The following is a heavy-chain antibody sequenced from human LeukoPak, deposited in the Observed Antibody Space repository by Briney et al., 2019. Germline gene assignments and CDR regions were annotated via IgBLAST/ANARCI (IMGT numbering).Heavy chain of an antibody. Sequence: PGGSLRLSCAVSEFSYWMSWVRQAPGKGLEWVASIKEGGSERYYGDSVKGRFTISSDNTKNALYLQMNTLRAEDTAVYYCATEDGDSGSFYFDHWGQGTLVTVSS. CDR3: ATEDGDSGSFYFDH. CDR2: IKEGGSER. J-gene: IGHJ4*02. V-gene: IGHV3-7*01. CDR1: EFSYW. D-gene: IGHD1-26*01.